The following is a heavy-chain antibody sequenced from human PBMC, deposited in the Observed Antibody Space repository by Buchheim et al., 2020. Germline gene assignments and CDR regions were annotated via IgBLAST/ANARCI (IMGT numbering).Heavy chain of an antibody. J-gene: IGHJ4*02. Sequence: EVQLVESGGGLVQPGGSLRLSCAASGFTFSGYWMHWVRQAPGKGLVWVSRIRGDGSTTKYADSVEGRFTISRDNAKNTLYLQMNSQRAEDTAVYYCAAGRAAGWHGELGYWGQGTL. CDR3: AAGRAAGWHGELGY. CDR2: IRGDGSTT. V-gene: IGHV3-74*03. D-gene: IGHD6-19*01. CDR1: GFTFSGYW.